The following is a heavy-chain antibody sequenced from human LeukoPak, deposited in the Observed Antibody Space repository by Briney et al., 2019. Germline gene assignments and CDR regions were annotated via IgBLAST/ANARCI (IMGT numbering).Heavy chain of an antibody. J-gene: IGHJ4*02. CDR3: ARGLRYSSSYYFDY. V-gene: IGHV4-34*01. Sequence: SETLSLTCAVYGGSFSGYYWSWIRQPPGKGLEWIGEINHSGSTNYNPSLKSRVTISVDTSKNQFSLKLSSVTAADTAVYYCARGLRYSSSYYFDYWGQGTLATVSS. D-gene: IGHD6-6*01. CDR1: GGSFSGYY. CDR2: INHSGST.